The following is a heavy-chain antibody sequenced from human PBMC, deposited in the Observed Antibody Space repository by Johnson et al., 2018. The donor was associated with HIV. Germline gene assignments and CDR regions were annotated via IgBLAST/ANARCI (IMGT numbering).Heavy chain of an antibody. J-gene: IGHJ3*02. CDR1: GFTFSGYA. CDR2: TSNDGSNK. V-gene: IGHV3-30-3*02. D-gene: IGHD6-13*01. CDR3: AKCIWGSSLIDAFDI. Sequence: VQVVESGGGLIQPGGSLRLSCAASGFTFSGYAMHWVRQAPGKGLEWVAVTSNDGSNKYYADSVKGRFTISRDNSKNTLFLQMNSLRVDDTAVYYCAKCIWGSSLIDAFDIWGQGTRVTVSS.